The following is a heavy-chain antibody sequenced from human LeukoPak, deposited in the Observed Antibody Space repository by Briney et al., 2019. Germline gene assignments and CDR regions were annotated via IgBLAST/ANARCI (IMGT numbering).Heavy chain of an antibody. J-gene: IGHJ3*01. V-gene: IGHV4-4*02. Sequence: GSLRLSCAASGFIFSNYWMSWVRQTPGKGLEWIGEIYHSGSTNYNPSVKSRLTISVDKSKNQFSLNLRSVTAADTAVYYCARNWDFWGRGTMVTVSS. CDR1: GFIFSNYW. CDR2: IYHSGST. CDR3: ARNWDF. D-gene: IGHD1-26*01.